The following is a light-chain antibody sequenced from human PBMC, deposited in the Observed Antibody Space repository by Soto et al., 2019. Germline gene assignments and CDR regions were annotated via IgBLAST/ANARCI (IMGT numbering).Light chain of an antibody. Sequence: EIVLTQSPATLSLSPGERATLSCRASQSVSSYLAWYQQKPGQAPRLLIYDASNRATGIPARFSGSGSGTDYTLTISRLEPEEFAVYYYQQRSKSPGTFGQATPLEIK. CDR2: DAS. J-gene: IGKJ2*01. CDR1: QSVSSY. CDR3: QQRSKSPGT. V-gene: IGKV3-11*01.